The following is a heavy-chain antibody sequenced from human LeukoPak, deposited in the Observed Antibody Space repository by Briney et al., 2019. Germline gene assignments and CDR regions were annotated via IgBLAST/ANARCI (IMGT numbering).Heavy chain of an antibody. CDR2: INHSGST. V-gene: IGHV4-34*01. D-gene: IGHD2-2*01. J-gene: IGHJ5*02. CDR3: ARGILGYCSSTSCSYNWFDP. Sequence: PSETLSLTCAVYGESFSGYYWSWLRQPPGKGLEWLGEINHSGSTNYNPSLKSRVTISVDTSKNQFSLKLSSVTAADTAVYYCARGILGYCSSTSCSYNWFDPWGQGTLVTVSS. CDR1: GESFSGYY.